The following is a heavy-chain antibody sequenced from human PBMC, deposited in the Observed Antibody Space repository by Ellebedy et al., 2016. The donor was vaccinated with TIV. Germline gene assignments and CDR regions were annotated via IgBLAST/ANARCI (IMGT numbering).Heavy chain of an antibody. Sequence: GGSLRLSCVASGFSFGSHSMNWVRQAPGKGLEWVSSISSTSGDIQYADSVKGRFIISRDNAKNTVSLQMDSLSAEDTAVYYCARGAVVGLIWSGYYCDCWGRGSLVTVSS. CDR1: GFSFGSHS. J-gene: IGHJ4*02. CDR2: ISSTSGDI. CDR3: ARGAVVGLIWSGYYCDC. V-gene: IGHV3-21*01. D-gene: IGHD3-3*01.